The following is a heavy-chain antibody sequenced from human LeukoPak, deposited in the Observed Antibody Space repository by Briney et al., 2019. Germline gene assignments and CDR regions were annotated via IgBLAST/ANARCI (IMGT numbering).Heavy chain of an antibody. CDR2: IYYSGST. Sequence: SETLSLACTVSGGSISSSSSYWGWIRQPPGKGLEWIASIYYSGSTYYNPSLKSRVTVSVDTSKNQFSLKLSSVTAADTAVYYCARRIIAVAGTVVYYFDYWGRGTLVTVSS. D-gene: IGHD6-19*01. CDR1: GGSISSSSSY. V-gene: IGHV4-39*01. CDR3: ARRIIAVAGTVVYYFDY. J-gene: IGHJ4*02.